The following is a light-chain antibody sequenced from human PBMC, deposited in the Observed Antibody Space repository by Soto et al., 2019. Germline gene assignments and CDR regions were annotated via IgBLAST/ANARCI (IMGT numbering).Light chain of an antibody. Sequence: QSALTQPASVSGSPGQSITISCTGTSSDFGGYNYVAWFQQHPGKAPKLMIYGVSNRPPGVSDRFSGSKSGNTASLTISGLQAEDDAYYYCSSYTTSNTYVFGSGTRSPS. V-gene: IGLV2-14*01. J-gene: IGLJ1*01. CDR2: GVS. CDR3: SSYTTSNTYV. CDR1: SSDFGGYNY.